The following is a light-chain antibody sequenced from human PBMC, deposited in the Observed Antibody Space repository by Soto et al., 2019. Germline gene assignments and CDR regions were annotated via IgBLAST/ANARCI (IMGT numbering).Light chain of an antibody. V-gene: IGKV1-39*01. J-gene: IGKJ4*02. CDR3: QQIYTITLT. Sequence: DIQMTQSPSSPSASVVDSGNITCWESQSIGSYLNWYQQKPGKAPNXXIHGGSILQSAVPPRFSGGGGGTDFTLTISSLQPEDFASYYCQQIYTITLTFGEGTKV. CDR1: QSIGSY. CDR2: GGS.